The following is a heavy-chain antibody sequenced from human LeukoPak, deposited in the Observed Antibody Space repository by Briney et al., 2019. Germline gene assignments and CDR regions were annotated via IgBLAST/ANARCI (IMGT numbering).Heavy chain of an antibody. CDR2: INHSGST. V-gene: IGHV4-34*01. CDR3: ARKREQLVRRRRNWFDP. CDR1: GGSISSYY. D-gene: IGHD6-6*01. Sequence: SETLSLTCIVSGGSISSYYWNWVRQPPGKGLKWIGEINHSGSTNYNPSLKSRVTISVDTSKNQFSLKLSSVTAADTAVYYCARKREQLVRRRRNWFDPWGQGTLVTVSS. J-gene: IGHJ5*02.